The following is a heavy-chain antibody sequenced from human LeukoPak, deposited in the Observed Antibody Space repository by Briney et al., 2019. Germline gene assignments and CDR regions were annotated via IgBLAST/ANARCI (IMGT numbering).Heavy chain of an antibody. D-gene: IGHD1-14*01. J-gene: IGHJ4*02. CDR3: ARERNPSVRLLFDY. CDR2: IYTSGST. CDR1: GGSISSYY. Sequence: SETLSLTCTVSGGSISSYYWSWIRQPAGKGLEWIGRIYTSGSTNYNPSLKSRVTMSVDTSKNQFSLKLSSVTAADTAVYYCARERNPSVRLLFDYWGQGTLVTVSS. V-gene: IGHV4-4*07.